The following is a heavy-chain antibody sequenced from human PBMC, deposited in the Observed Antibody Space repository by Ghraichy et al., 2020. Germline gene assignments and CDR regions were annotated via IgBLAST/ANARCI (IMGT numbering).Heavy chain of an antibody. J-gene: IGHJ5*02. CDR1: GGSISSYY. CDR3: ARGAYYYDSSGYYGSWFDP. Sequence: SETLSLTCTVSGGSISSYYWSWIRQPAGKGLEWIGRIYTSGSTNYNPSLKSRVTMSVDTSKNQFSLKLSSVTAADTAVYYCARGAYYYDSSGYYGSWFDPWGQGTLVTVSS. V-gene: IGHV4-4*07. D-gene: IGHD3-22*01. CDR2: IYTSGST.